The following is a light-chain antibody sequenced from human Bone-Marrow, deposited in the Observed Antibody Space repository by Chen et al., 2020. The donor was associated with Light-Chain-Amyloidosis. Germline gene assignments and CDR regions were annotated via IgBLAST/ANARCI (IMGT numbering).Light chain of an antibody. CDR1: DLPTKY. V-gene: IGLV3-25*03. Sequence: SYELTQPPSVPASPGRPARITCSGDDLPTKYAYWYQQKPGQAPVLVIHRDTERPSGISERFSGSSSVTTATLTIRGVQSEDEADYHCQSAGGGGTYGVIFGGGTKLTVL. J-gene: IGLJ2*01. CDR3: QSAGGGGTYGVI. CDR2: RDT.